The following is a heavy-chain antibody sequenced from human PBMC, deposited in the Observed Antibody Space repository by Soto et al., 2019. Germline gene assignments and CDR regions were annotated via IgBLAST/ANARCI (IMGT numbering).Heavy chain of an antibody. CDR2: INPNSGGT. J-gene: IGHJ6*02. V-gene: IGHV1-2*04. CDR1: GYTFTGYY. Sequence: QVQLVQSGAEVKKPGASVKVSCKASGYTFTGYYMHWVRQAPGQGLEWMGWINPNSGGTNYAQKFQGWVTMTRDTSSSTAYMELSRLRSDDTAVYYCASNVDTAMGYAFDYYYYGMDVWGQGTTVTVSS. D-gene: IGHD5-18*01. CDR3: ASNVDTAMGYAFDYYYYGMDV.